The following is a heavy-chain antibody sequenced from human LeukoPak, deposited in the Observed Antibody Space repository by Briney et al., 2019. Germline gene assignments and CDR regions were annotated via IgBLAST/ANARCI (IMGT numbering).Heavy chain of an antibody. CDR2: INGDGSIM. CDR1: GFSLSKYW. CDR3: TRDKFSPDRAPYDAFDI. J-gene: IGHJ3*02. V-gene: IGHV3-74*01. D-gene: IGHD3-22*01. Sequence: PGGSLRLSCAASGFSLSKYWMHWVRQAPGKGLVWVLRINGDGSIMNYADSVKGRFTISRDNAKNTLHLQMNSLTAEDTAVYYCTRDKFSPDRAPYDAFDIWGQGTMVTVSS.